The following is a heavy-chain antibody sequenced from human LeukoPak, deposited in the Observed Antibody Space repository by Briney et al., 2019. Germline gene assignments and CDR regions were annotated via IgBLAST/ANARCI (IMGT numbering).Heavy chain of an antibody. J-gene: IGHJ4*02. CDR3: ARDYADYVGYFFFDY. CDR1: GFTFNNYA. V-gene: IGHV3-23*01. CDR2: ISGGGETT. Sequence: GGSLRPSCAASGFTFNNYAMNWVRQAPGKGLERVSSISGGGETTYYADSAKGRFTISRDNSQNTLYLQMNSLRAEDTAVYYCARDYADYVGYFFFDYWGQGTLVTVSS. D-gene: IGHD4-17*01.